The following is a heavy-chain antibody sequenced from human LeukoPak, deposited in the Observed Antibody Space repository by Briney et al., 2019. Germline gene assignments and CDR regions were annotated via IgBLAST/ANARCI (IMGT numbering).Heavy chain of an antibody. V-gene: IGHV3-23*01. J-gene: IGHJ6*03. Sequence: PGGSLRLSCAASGFSFSDYAMTWVRQAPGKGLEWVSGISATTGITYYAESAKGRLTISRDNFKNTLYLQMNSLRAEDSALYYCARVQPPKTRLPYYYYYMDVWGKGTTVTVSS. D-gene: IGHD6-25*01. CDR1: GFSFSDYA. CDR2: ISATTGIT. CDR3: ARVQPPKTRLPYYYYYMDV.